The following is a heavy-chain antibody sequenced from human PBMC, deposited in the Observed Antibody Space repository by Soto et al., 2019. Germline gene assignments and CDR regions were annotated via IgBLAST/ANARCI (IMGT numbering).Heavy chain of an antibody. J-gene: IGHJ2*01. V-gene: IGHV1-18*01. CDR1: GYTFADCG. CDR3: ARCYCSVGSCYTCWHFDL. D-gene: IGHD2-15*01. Sequence: QAQLVQSGAEVKKPGASMKVSCQAGGYTFADCGISWVRQAPGQGLEWMGWIGPYNGNTNYAQNHQDRATMTTDTSTNTAYMELMSLRSDDTALYYCARCYCSVGSCYTCWHFDLWGRGTLLTVSS. CDR2: IGPYNGNT.